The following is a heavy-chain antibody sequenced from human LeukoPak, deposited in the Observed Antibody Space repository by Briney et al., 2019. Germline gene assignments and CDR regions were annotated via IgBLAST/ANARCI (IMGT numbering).Heavy chain of an antibody. J-gene: IGHJ4*02. CDR2: IRTKAYGGTT. Sequence: GGSLRLSCTASGFTFGDYAMSWVRQAPGKGLEWVGFIRTKAYGGTTEYAASAKGRFTISRDDSKSIVYLQMNSLKTEDTAVYYCARELSGSYYDFDYWGQGTLVTVSS. D-gene: IGHD1-26*01. CDR1: GFTFGDYA. CDR3: ARELSGSYYDFDY. V-gene: IGHV3-49*04.